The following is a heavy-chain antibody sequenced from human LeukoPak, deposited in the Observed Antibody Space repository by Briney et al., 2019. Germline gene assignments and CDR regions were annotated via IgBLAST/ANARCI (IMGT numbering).Heavy chain of an antibody. V-gene: IGHV3-11*03. CDR2: ISGSSTYT. CDR3: ARRRNSSSWYYFDY. J-gene: IGHJ4*02. D-gene: IGHD6-13*01. Sequence: AGGSLRLSCAASGFTFSSYAMSWVRQAPGKGLEWVSYISGSSTYTNYADSVKGRFTISRDNAKNSLHLQMHSLRAEDTAVYYCARRRNSSSWYYFDYWGQGTLVTVSS. CDR1: GFTFSSYA.